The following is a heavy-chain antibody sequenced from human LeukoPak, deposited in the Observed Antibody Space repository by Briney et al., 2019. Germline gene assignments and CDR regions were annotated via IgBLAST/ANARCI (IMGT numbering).Heavy chain of an antibody. Sequence: SQTLSLTCDISGDSVSINSVAWNWIRQSPSRSLEWLGRRYYRSNRYNDYAESVKSRIIINSDTSKNQFSLHLNSVTPEDTAMYYCARIKGEGGFDYWGQGTLVTVSS. J-gene: IGHJ4*02. CDR2: RYYRSNRYN. CDR3: ARIKGEGGFDY. D-gene: IGHD2-15*01. V-gene: IGHV6-1*01. CDR1: GDSVSINSVA.